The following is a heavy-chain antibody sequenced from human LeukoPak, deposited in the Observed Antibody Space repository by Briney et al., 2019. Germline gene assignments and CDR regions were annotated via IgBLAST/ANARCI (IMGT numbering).Heavy chain of an antibody. CDR2: ISGSGGST. J-gene: IGHJ1*01. D-gene: IGHD3-22*01. V-gene: IGHV3-23*01. Sequence: GGTLRLSCAASGFTFSSYGMSWVRQAPGKGLEWVSAISGSGGSTYYADSVKGRFTISRDNSKNTLYLQMNRLRAEDTAVYYCAKDKAEGYYDSSGYYYEGEYFQHWGQGTLVTVSS. CDR3: AKDKAEGYYDSSGYYYEGEYFQH. CDR1: GFTFSSYG.